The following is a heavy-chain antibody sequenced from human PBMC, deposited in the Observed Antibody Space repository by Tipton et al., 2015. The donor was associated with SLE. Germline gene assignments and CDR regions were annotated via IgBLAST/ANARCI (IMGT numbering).Heavy chain of an antibody. CDR3: ARRDSSYHWYFDL. CDR2: IYPGESDT. CDR1: GYSFTSYW. D-gene: IGHD3-22*01. J-gene: IGHJ2*01. V-gene: IGHV5-51*01. Sequence: QLVQSGAEVKKAGESLKISCKGSGYSFTSYWIAWVRQMPGKGLEWMGIIYPGESDTSYSPPFQGQVTIAADKSISTAYLQWSSLKASDSAMYYWARRDSSYHWYFDLWGRGTLVTVSS.